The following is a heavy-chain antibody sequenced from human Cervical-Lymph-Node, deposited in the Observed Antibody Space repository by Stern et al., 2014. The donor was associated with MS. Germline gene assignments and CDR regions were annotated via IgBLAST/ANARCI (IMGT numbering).Heavy chain of an antibody. V-gene: IGHV1-69*01. D-gene: IGHD1-14*01. Sequence: VQLAASGAEVRKPGSSVKVSCKASGGSLSPYALFWVRQAPGQGLEWMGGIIPIFGTVNYAQKFQARFTITADESTSTSYLQLSSLRSEDSAVYYCATSQITSPETRGDYWGQGTLVTVSS. CDR3: ATSQITSPETRGDY. CDR2: IIPIFGTV. CDR1: GGSLSPYA. J-gene: IGHJ4*02.